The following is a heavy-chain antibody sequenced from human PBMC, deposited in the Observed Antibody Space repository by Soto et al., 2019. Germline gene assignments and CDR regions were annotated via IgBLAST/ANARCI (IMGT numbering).Heavy chain of an antibody. J-gene: IGHJ5*02. CDR3: ARERGDSHWIDP. V-gene: IGHV4-59*12. Sequence: PSETLSLTCTVSGGSISTYYWSWIRQTPGKGLEWIGNVENSGCTKYNPSLKSRVTISVDTSKNQFSLKLSSVTGADTAVYYCARERGDSHWIDPWGQGTLVTVSS. CDR2: VENSGCT. CDR1: GGSISTYY. D-gene: IGHD2-21*01.